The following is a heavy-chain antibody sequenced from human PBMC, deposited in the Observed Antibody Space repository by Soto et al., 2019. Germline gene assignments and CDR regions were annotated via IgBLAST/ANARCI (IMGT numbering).Heavy chain of an antibody. CDR1: GFTFSSYS. V-gene: IGHV3-30-3*01. CDR2: ISYDGSNA. CDR3: ARPWGPSHYYYYYGMDV. J-gene: IGHJ6*02. Sequence: GGSLRLSCAASGFTFSSYSLHWVRQAPGKGLEWVAVISYDGSNAYHADSVKGRLTISRDNSKNTLYLQMNSLSTEDTAVYYCARPWGPSHYYYYYGMDVWGQGTTVTVSS. D-gene: IGHD7-27*01.